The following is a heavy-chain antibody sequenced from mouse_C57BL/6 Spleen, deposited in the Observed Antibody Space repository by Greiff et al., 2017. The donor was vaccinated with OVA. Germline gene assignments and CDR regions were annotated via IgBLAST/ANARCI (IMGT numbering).Heavy chain of an antibody. J-gene: IGHJ2*01. CDR3: ARVSTMVTTGYFDY. D-gene: IGHD2-2*01. V-gene: IGHV1-42*01. CDR1: GYSFTGYY. Sequence: VQLQQSGPELVKPGASVKISCKASGYSFTGYYMNWVKQSPEKSLEWIGEINPSTGGTTYNQKFKAKATLTVDKSSSTAYMQLKSLTSEDSAVYYCARVSTMVTTGYFDYWGQGTTLTVSS. CDR2: INPSTGGT.